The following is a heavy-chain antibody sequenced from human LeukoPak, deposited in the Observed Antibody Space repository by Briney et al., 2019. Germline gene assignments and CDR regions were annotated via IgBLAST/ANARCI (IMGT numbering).Heavy chain of an antibody. D-gene: IGHD1-26*01. V-gene: IGHV3-30*02. CDR3: AKKTILGATVDAFDI. CDR1: GFTFSRNG. Sequence: GGSLRRYCAASGFTFSRNGMHWVRQAPGKGREGVAFIRYDGSNEYYADSVKGRVSISRDNSKNTLYLRMNSLRAEDTAVYYCAKKTILGATVDAFDIWGQGTMVTVSS. J-gene: IGHJ3*02. CDR2: IRYDGSNE.